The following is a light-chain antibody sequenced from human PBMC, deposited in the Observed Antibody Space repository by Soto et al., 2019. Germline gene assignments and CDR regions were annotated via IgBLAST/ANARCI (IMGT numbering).Light chain of an antibody. V-gene: IGKV3-20*01. J-gene: IGKJ1*01. CDR2: GAS. Sequence: EIVLTQSPGTLSLSPRDRATLSCRASQSVSNNYLAWYQHRPGQAPRLLIYGASTRAPGIPDRFSGSGSGTDFTLTICRLEPEDFAVYYCQQYAASPRTFGQGTQVEV. CDR1: QSVSNNY. CDR3: QQYAASPRT.